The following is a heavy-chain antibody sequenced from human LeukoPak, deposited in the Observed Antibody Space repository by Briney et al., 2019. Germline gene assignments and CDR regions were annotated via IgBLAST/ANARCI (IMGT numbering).Heavy chain of an antibody. CDR1: GYSFATYW. CDR3: ARRGGGMASDI. Sequence: GESLKTSCKGSGYSFATYWIAWVRHMPGKGLEWMGIIYPGDSDTRYSPSFQGQVTISTDQSISTAYLQWSSLKASDTAMYYCARRGGGMASDIWGQGTMVTVSS. V-gene: IGHV5-51*01. D-gene: IGHD3-16*01. J-gene: IGHJ3*02. CDR2: IYPGDSDT.